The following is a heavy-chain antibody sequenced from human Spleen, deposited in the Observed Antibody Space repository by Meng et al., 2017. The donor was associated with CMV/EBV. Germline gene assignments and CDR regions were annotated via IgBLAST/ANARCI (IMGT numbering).Heavy chain of an antibody. CDR1: GFLFNNYA. V-gene: IGHV3-23*01. D-gene: IGHD3-3*01. J-gene: IGHJ6*02. Sequence: GGSLRLSCAASGFLFNNYAMAWVRQAPGKGLEWVSTVSGPGGSTYYADSVTGRFTISRDNSKNTLYLQMNSLRAEDTAVYYCAKVQAEGRTIFGGMDVWGQGTTVTVSS. CDR3: AKVQAEGRTIFGGMDV. CDR2: VSGPGGST.